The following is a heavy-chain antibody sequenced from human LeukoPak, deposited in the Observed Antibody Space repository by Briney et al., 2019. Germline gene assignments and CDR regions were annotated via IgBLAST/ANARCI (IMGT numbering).Heavy chain of an antibody. Sequence: SETLSLTCTVSGGSVSRGSYYWSWIRQPPGKGLEWIGFIYYTGSTDYNPSLKSRVTMSVDTSKNQFSLKLSSVTAADTAVYYCARHKEESGAYRPNDYWGQGTLVTVSS. D-gene: IGHD1-1*01. V-gene: IGHV4-61*01. J-gene: IGHJ4*02. CDR2: IYYTGST. CDR3: ARHKEESGAYRPNDY. CDR1: GGSVSRGSYY.